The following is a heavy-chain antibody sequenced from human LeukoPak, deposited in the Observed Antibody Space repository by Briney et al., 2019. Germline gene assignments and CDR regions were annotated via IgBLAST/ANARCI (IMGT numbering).Heavy chain of an antibody. CDR1: GYTFTSYD. CDR3: ARDPPRGSYSEVGWN. CDR2: IIPILGIA. Sequence: SVKVSCKASGYTFTSYDINWVRQAPGQGLEWMGRIIPILGIANYAQKFQGRVTITADKSTSTAYMELSSLRSEDTAVYYCARDPPRGSYSEVGWNWGQGTLVTVSS. J-gene: IGHJ4*02. D-gene: IGHD1-26*01. V-gene: IGHV1-69*04.